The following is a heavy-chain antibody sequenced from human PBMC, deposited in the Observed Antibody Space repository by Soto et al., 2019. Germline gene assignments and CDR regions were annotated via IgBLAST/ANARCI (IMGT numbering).Heavy chain of an antibody. CDR2: TIPNFGTA. CDR1: GGTFSSYG. CDR3: AREKGSSGFDP. D-gene: IGHD6-6*01. Sequence: SVKVSCKASGGTFSSYGISWVRQAPGQGLEWMGGTIPNFGTAHDALKFQGRVTMTRNTSISTAYMELSSLRSEDTAVYYCAREKGSSGFDPWGQGTLVTVSS. J-gene: IGHJ5*02. V-gene: IGHV1-69*05.